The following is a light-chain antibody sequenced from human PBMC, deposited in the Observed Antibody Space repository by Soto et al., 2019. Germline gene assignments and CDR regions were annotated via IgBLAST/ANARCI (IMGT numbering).Light chain of an antibody. Sequence: DIMMTQSPDSLAVSLGERATINCKSSQSVLYTSNNKNYLAWYQQKPGQSPKLLIYWASTRESGVPDRFSGSGSGTDFTLSISSLQAEDVAVYYCQQYYVSPPTFGQGTKVEIK. CDR2: WAS. CDR1: QSVLYTSNNKNY. V-gene: IGKV4-1*01. J-gene: IGKJ1*01. CDR3: QQYYVSPPT.